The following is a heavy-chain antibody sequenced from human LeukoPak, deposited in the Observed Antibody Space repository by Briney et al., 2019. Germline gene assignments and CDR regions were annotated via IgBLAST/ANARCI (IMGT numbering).Heavy chain of an antibody. V-gene: IGHV1-69*05. Sequence: SVKVSCKASGGTFSSYAISWVRQAPGQGLEWMGRIIPIFGTANYAQKFQGRVTITTDESTSTAYMELSSLRSEDTAVYYCARVDRDYYDSSGYYYFDYWGQGTLVTVSS. CDR3: ARVDRDYYDSSGYYYFDY. D-gene: IGHD3-22*01. CDR1: GGTFSSYA. CDR2: IIPIFGTA. J-gene: IGHJ4*02.